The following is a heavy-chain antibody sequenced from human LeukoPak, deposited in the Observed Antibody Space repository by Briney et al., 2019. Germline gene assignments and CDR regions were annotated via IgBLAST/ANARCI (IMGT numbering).Heavy chain of an antibody. V-gene: IGHV3-66*02. CDR1: GFTFSSYA. J-gene: IGHJ3*02. Sequence: PGGSLRLSCAASGFTFSSYAMIWVRQAPGKGLEWVSVIYSGGSTYYADSVKGRFTISRDNSKNTLYLQMNSLRAEDTAVYYCASHSKSVVVVPAEGPDAFDIWGQGTMVTVSS. CDR2: IYSGGST. D-gene: IGHD2-2*01. CDR3: ASHSKSVVVVPAEGPDAFDI.